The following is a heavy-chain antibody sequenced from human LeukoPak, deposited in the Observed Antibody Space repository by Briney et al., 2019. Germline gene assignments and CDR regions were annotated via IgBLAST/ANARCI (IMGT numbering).Heavy chain of an antibody. Sequence: GGSLRLSCAASGFTVSSNYMSWVRQAPGKGLEWVSAISGSGGSTYYADSVKGRFTISRDNSKNTLYLQMNSLRAEDTAVYYCAKEAHRRYDSSGLDYWGQGTLVTVSS. CDR2: ISGSGGST. V-gene: IGHV3-23*01. D-gene: IGHD3-22*01. CDR3: AKEAHRRYDSSGLDY. CDR1: GFTVSSNY. J-gene: IGHJ4*02.